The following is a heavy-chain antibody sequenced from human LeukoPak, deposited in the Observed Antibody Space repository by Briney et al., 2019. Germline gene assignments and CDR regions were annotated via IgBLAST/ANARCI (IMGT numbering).Heavy chain of an antibody. CDR3: ARDIAVAVFSRSDYYMDV. CDR2: IWYDGSNK. CDR1: GFTFSSYA. J-gene: IGHJ6*03. V-gene: IGHV3-33*08. Sequence: GGSLRLSCAASGFTFSSYAMSWVRQAPGKGLEWVAVIWYDGSNKYYADSVKGRFTISRDNSKNTLYLQMNSLRAEDTAVYYCARDIAVAVFSRSDYYMDVWGKGTTVTVSS. D-gene: IGHD6-19*01.